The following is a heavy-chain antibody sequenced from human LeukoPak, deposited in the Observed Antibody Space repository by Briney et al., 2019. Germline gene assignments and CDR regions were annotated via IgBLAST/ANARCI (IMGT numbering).Heavy chain of an antibody. V-gene: IGHV1-18*01. D-gene: IGHD2-21*02. CDR3: ARDSPRRGGDYRLDY. CDR2: INSYNTNT. Sequence: ASVKVSCKASGYTFTSYGISWVRQAPGQGLEWVGWINSYNTNTNYAQKLQGRVTMTTDTSTSTAYMELRSLRSDDTAVYYCARDSPRRGGDYRLDYWGQGTLVTVSS. J-gene: IGHJ4*02. CDR1: GYTFTSYG.